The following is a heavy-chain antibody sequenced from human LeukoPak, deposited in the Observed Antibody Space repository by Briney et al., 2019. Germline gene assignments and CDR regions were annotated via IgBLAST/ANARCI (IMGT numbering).Heavy chain of an antibody. CDR2: ISGSGGST. CDR3: ARVSYDFWSGYYHYFDY. D-gene: IGHD3-3*01. Sequence: GGSLRLSCAASGFTFSSYAMSWVRQAPGKGLEWVSAISGSGGSTYYADSVKGRFTISRDNSKNTLYLQMNSLRAEDTAVYYCARVSYDFWSGYYHYFDYWGQGTLVTVSS. J-gene: IGHJ4*02. V-gene: IGHV3-23*01. CDR1: GFTFSSYA.